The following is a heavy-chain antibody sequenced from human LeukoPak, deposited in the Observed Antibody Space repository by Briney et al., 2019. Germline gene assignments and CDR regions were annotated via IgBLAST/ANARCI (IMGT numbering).Heavy chain of an antibody. V-gene: IGHV4-31*03. CDR3: ARAVWFGELPSTPNWFDP. CDR2: IYYSGST. CDR1: GGSISSGGYY. D-gene: IGHD3-10*01. Sequence: SETLSLTCTVSGGSISSGGYYWSWIRQHPGKGLEWIGYIYYSGSTYYNPSLKSRVTISVDTSKNQFSLKLSSVTAADTAVYYCARAVWFGELPSTPNWFDPWGQGTLVTVSS. J-gene: IGHJ5*02.